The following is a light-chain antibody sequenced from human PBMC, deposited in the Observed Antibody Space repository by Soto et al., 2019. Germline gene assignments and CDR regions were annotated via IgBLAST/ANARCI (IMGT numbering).Light chain of an antibody. CDR3: QQYYSYPPIT. V-gene: IGKV1-39*01. Sequence: DIQMTQSPSSLSASVGDRVTITCXASQSISSYLNWYQQKPGKAPKFLIYDASTLESGVPSRFSGSGSGTDFTLTISCLQSEDFATYYCQQYYSYPPITFGQGTRLEIK. CDR2: DAS. J-gene: IGKJ5*01. CDR1: QSISSY.